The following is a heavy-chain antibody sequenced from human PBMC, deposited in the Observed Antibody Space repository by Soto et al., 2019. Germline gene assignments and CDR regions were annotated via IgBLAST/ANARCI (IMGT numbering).Heavy chain of an antibody. CDR1: GYTFTSYY. J-gene: IGHJ4*02. V-gene: IGHV1-46*01. D-gene: IGHD2-2*03. Sequence: GASVKVSCKASGYTFTSYYMHWVRQAPGQGLEWMGIINPSGGSTSYAQKFQGRVTMTRDTSTSTVYMELSSLRSEDTAVYYCARAPGYCSSTSCYYFDYWGQGTLVTVSS. CDR2: INPSGGST. CDR3: ARAPGYCSSTSCYYFDY.